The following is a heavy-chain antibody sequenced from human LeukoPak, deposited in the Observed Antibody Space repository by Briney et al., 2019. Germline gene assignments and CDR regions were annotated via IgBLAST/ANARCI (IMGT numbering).Heavy chain of an antibody. CDR3: ARVSYYGSGSYYDYYYYYYMDV. J-gene: IGHJ6*03. CDR2: ISAYNGNT. D-gene: IGHD3-10*01. Sequence: ASVKVSCKSSGYTFTIYDISWVRQAPGQGLEWMGWISAYNGNTNYAQKLQGRVTMTTDTSTSTAYMELRSLRSDDTAVYYCARVSYYGSGSYYDYYYYYYMDVWGKGTTVTISS. CDR1: GYTFTIYD. V-gene: IGHV1-18*01.